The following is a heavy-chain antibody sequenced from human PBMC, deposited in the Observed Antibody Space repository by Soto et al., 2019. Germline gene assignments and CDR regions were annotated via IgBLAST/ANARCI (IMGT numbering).Heavy chain of an antibody. D-gene: IGHD3-22*01. CDR3: ATILGYYDSSDYPEFDY. CDR1: GGSISGSPYY. J-gene: IGHJ4*02. Sequence: SETLSLTCSVSGGSISGSPYYWGWIRQPPGEGLEWIGSVYYTGSTSYKPSLRSRVTVSVDTSKNQFSLKLSSVTAADTAVYYCATILGYYDSSDYPEFDYWGQGTLVTVSS. CDR2: VYYTGST. V-gene: IGHV4-39*01.